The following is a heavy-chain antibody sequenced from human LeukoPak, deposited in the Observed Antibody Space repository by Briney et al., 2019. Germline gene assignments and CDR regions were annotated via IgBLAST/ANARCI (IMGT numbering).Heavy chain of an antibody. CDR3: VTAGDSTPFDY. V-gene: IGHV4-39*01. Sequence: SETLSLXCTVSGGSISSSSYYWGWIRQPPGKGLEWIGSIYYSGSTYYNPSLKSRVTISVDTSKNQFSLKLSSVTAADTAVYYCVTAGDSTPFDYWGQGTLVTVSS. CDR2: IYYSGST. CDR1: GGSISSSSYY. J-gene: IGHJ4*02. D-gene: IGHD2-21*02.